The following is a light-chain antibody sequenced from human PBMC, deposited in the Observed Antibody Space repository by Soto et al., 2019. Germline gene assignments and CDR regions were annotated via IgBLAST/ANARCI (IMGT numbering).Light chain of an antibody. CDR1: HDITNF. CDR3: QKYENLPYT. Sequence: DIQMTQSPSSLSASVGDVVTITCQASHDITNFINWYQQKPGKAPKLLIHDSSNLEMGVPSRFSGSGYGTHFTFTISSLQPEDIATCCCQKYENLPYTFGQGTKLEI. J-gene: IGKJ2*01. V-gene: IGKV1-33*01. CDR2: DSS.